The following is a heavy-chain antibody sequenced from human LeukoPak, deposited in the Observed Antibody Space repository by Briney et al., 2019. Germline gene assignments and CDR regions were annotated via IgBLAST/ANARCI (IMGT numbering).Heavy chain of an antibody. D-gene: IGHD3-16*02. CDR2: ISSSGSTI. CDR1: GFTFSSNE. Sequence: PGGSLRLSCAASGFTFSSNEMNWVRQAPGKGLEWVSYISSSGSTIYYADSVKGRFTISRDNAKNSLYLQMNSLRAEDTAVYYCARGYDYVWGSYRKGFDYWGQGTLVTVSS. J-gene: IGHJ4*02. V-gene: IGHV3-48*03. CDR3: ARGYDYVWGSYRKGFDY.